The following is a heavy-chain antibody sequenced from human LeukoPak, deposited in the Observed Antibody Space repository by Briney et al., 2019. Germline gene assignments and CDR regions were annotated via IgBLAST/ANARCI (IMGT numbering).Heavy chain of an antibody. V-gene: IGHV3-23*01. CDR1: GFTFSSYA. CDR2: ISGSDGST. CDR3: ARSKPPAVKDYYGLDV. J-gene: IGHJ6*02. Sequence: PGGSLRLSCAASGFTFSSYAMSWVRQAPGKGLEWVSSISGSDGSTYYADSVKGRFTISRDNSKNTLHLLMNSLRAEDTAVYFCARSKPPAVKDYYGLDVWGQGTTVTVSS. D-gene: IGHD6-13*01.